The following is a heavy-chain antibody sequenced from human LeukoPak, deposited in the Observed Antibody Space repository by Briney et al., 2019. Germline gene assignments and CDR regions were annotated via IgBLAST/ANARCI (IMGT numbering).Heavy chain of an antibody. CDR2: INPNSGGK. CDR1: GYTFTGYY. J-gene: IGHJ5*02. V-gene: IGHV1-2*02. D-gene: IGHD2-2*01. Sequence: ASVKVSCKASGYTFTGYYMHWVRQAPGQGLEWMGWINPNSGGKNYAQKFQGRVTMTRDTSISTAYMELSRLRSDDTAVYYCAREGTDIVVVGRWFDPWGQGTLVTVSS. CDR3: AREGTDIVVVGRWFDP.